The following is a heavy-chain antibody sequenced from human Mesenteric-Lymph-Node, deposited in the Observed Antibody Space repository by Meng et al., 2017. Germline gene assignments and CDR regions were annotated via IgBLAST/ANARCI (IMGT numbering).Heavy chain of an antibody. J-gene: IGHJ4*02. V-gene: IGHV5-51*01. Sequence: GESLKISCKGSGYTFPSYWIGWVRQMPGKGLAWMGIIYPGDSDTRYSPSFQGQVTISADKSTSTAYLQWSSLKASDTAMYYCARRLGVSGDYDYFDYWGQGTLVTVSS. D-gene: IGHD4-17*01. CDR2: IYPGDSDT. CDR1: GYTFPSYW. CDR3: ARRLGVSGDYDYFDY.